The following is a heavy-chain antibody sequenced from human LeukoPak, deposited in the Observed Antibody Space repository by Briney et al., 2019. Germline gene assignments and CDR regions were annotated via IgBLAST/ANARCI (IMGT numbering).Heavy chain of an antibody. V-gene: IGHV3-21*06. CDR2: ISSSSGYI. CDR1: GFTFSSYS. J-gene: IGHJ4*02. Sequence: GGSLRLSCAASGFTFSSYSMNWVRQAPGKGLEWVSSISSSSGYIYYADSMGGRFTISRDNAKNSLYLQMNSLKPEDTAVYYCARVAEAAAFDSWGQGTLVTVSS. D-gene: IGHD6-13*01. CDR3: ARVAEAAAFDS.